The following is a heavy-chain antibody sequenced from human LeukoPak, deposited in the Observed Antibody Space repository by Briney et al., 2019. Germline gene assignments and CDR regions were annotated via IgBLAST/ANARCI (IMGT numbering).Heavy chain of an antibody. CDR1: GYNFTGHY. CDR2: IKPRDGAT. D-gene: IGHD2-8*01. Sequence: GASGKVSCKASGYNFTGHYMHWARQAPGQGLEWMGWIKPRDGATNYAQNFQGRVTMTRDTSISTAYMELRNLRSDDTAVYYCASPPLSSAMYYAHWGQGTLVTVSS. V-gene: IGHV1-2*02. J-gene: IGHJ4*02. CDR3: ASPPLSSAMYYAH.